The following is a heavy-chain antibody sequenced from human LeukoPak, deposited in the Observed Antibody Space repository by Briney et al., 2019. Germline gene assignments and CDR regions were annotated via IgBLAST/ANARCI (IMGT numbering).Heavy chain of an antibody. Sequence: GRSLRLSCTASGFDFFSFAMHWVRQAPGKGLEWVAFISSDGTNKYYADSVEGRFTISRDNSKNTLYLQTNSLRAEDTAVYYCAREDSPYFDLWGRGTLVTFSS. CDR3: AREDSPYFDL. D-gene: IGHD2-15*01. J-gene: IGHJ2*01. CDR1: GFDFFSFA. V-gene: IGHV3-30*01. CDR2: ISSDGTNK.